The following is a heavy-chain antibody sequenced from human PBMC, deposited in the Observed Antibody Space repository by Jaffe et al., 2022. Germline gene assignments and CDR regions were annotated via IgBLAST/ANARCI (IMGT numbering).Heavy chain of an antibody. V-gene: IGHV3-30*02. Sequence: QVQLVESGGGVVQPGGSLRLSCAASGFTFSSYGMHWVRQAPGKGLEWVAFIRYDGSNKYYADSVKGRFTISRDNSKNTLYLQMNSLRAEDTAVYYCATNKWDYFDYWGQGTLVTVSS. D-gene: IGHD1-26*01. CDR3: ATNKWDYFDY. CDR1: GFTFSSYG. CDR2: IRYDGSNK. J-gene: IGHJ4*02.